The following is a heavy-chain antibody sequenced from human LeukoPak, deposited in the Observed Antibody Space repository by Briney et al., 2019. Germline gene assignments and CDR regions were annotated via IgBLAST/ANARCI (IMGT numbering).Heavy chain of an antibody. V-gene: IGHV1-69*05. J-gene: IGHJ3*02. CDR1: GGSFKNYG. CDR2: IIPLFGTA. D-gene: IGHD1-7*01. CDR3: ARDAPSSSRNYVGASDI. Sequence: SVKVSCKASGGSFKNYGITWVRQAPGQGLDWMGDIIPLFGTANYAQKFQGRVTITTDESATTAYMEVSSLRSEDTAVYYCARDAPSSSRNYVGASDIWGQGTVVTVSS.